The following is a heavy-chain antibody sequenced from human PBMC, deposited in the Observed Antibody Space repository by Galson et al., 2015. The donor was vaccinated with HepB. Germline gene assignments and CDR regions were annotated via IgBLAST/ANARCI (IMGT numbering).Heavy chain of an antibody. Sequence: SLRLSCAASGFTFSSYWMSWVRQAPGKGLEWVANIKQDGSEKYYVDSVKGRFTISRDNAKNSLYLQMNSLRAEDTAVYYCARDVTTVSQDGLYYYYYMDVWGKGTTVTVSS. V-gene: IGHV3-7*01. CDR3: ARDVTTVSQDGLYYYYYMDV. CDR1: GFTFSSYW. CDR2: IKQDGSEK. J-gene: IGHJ6*03. D-gene: IGHD4-17*01.